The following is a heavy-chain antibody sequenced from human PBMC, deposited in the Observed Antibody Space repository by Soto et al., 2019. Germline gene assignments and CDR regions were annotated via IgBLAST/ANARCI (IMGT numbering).Heavy chain of an antibody. D-gene: IGHD6-13*01. Sequence: GGSLRLSCAASGFTFSSYGMHWVRQAPGKGLEWVAVIWYDGSNKYYADSVKGRFTISRDNSKNTLYLQMNSLRAEDTAVYYCARATSYSSSWYITGYYYGMDVWGQGNTVTVSS. V-gene: IGHV3-33*01. CDR2: IWYDGSNK. J-gene: IGHJ6*02. CDR3: ARATSYSSSWYITGYYYGMDV. CDR1: GFTFSSYG.